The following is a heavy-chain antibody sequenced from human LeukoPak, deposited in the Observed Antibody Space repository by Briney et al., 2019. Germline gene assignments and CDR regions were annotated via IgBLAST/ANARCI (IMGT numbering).Heavy chain of an antibody. V-gene: IGHV5-51*01. CDR3: ARHMGSSWSNGDAFDI. J-gene: IGHJ3*02. CDR2: IYPGDSDT. Sequence: GESLKISCKGSGYSFTSYWIGWVRQMPGKGLEWMGIIYPGDSDTRYSPSFQGQVTISADKSISTAYLQWSSLKASDTAMYYCARHMGSSWSNGDAFDIWGQGTMVTVSS. CDR1: GYSFTSYW. D-gene: IGHD6-13*01.